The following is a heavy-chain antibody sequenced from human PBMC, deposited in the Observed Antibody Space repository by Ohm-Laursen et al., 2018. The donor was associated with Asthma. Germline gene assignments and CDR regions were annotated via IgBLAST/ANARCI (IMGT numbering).Heavy chain of an antibody. CDR3: AKDVLGFVAAAQD. CDR2: ISFDGSNK. V-gene: IGHV3-30*18. Sequence: SLRLSCSASGFTFNSYGIHWVRQAPGKGLEWVAVISFDGSNKYYADSVKGRFTISRDNSKNTLYLQMNSLRAEDTAIYYCAKDVLGFVAAAQDWGQGTLVTVSS. CDR1: GFTFNSYG. D-gene: IGHD6-13*01. J-gene: IGHJ4*02.